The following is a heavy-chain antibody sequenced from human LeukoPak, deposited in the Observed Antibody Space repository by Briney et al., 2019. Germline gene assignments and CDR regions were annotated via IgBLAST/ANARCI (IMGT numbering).Heavy chain of an antibody. J-gene: IGHJ3*01. V-gene: IGHV6-1*01. Sequence: SQTLSLTCVISGDSVSNIDYAWNWIRQSPSRGLEWLGRTYYRSQWRSDYARSVMGRISVDPDTSKNHFSLHLRSVTPDDTAIYYCAGGYAFDVWSQGTMVTVSS. CDR2: TYYRSQWRS. CDR3: AGGYAFDV. CDR1: GDSVSNIDYA.